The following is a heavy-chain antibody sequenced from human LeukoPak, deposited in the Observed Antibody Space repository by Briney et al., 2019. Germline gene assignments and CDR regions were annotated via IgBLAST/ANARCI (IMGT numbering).Heavy chain of an antibody. J-gene: IGHJ5*02. CDR2: IIPIFGTA. CDR1: GGTFSSYA. CDR3: ARGVGRITIFGVANPLRDWFEP. Sequence: ASVKVSCKASGGTFSSYAISWVRQAPGQGLEWMGGIIPIFGTANYAQKFQGRVTITTDESTSTAYMELSSLRSEDTAVYYCARGVGRITIFGVANPLRDWFEPWGQGTLVTVSS. V-gene: IGHV1-69*05. D-gene: IGHD3-3*01.